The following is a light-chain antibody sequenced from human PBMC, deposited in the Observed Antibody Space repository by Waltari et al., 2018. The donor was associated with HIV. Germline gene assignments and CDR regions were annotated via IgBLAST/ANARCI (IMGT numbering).Light chain of an antibody. CDR1: QSLSSTY. CDR2: GAS. J-gene: IGKJ1*01. V-gene: IGKV3-20*01. CDR3: QQYGTSPWT. Sequence: EIVLTQSPGTLSLSPGERATLSCRASQSLSSTYVAWYQQKPGQAPRLLIYGASTRATGIPDRCSGSGSGTDFTLTISSLEPEDFAVYHCQQYGTSPWTFGQGTKVETK.